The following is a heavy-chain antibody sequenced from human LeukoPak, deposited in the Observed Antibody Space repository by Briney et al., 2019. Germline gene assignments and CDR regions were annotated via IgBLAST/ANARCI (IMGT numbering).Heavy chain of an antibody. V-gene: IGHV3-23*01. Sequence: PGGSLRLSCAASGFTFSSYSMTWVRQAPGKGLEWVSGISGSGGSTYYADPVKGRFTISRDNSKNTLYLQMNSLRAEDTALYYCAKDMGNTALLRWFDPWGQGTLVTVSS. D-gene: IGHD2/OR15-2a*01. CDR1: GFTFSSYS. J-gene: IGHJ5*02. CDR2: ISGSGGST. CDR3: AKDMGNTALLRWFDP.